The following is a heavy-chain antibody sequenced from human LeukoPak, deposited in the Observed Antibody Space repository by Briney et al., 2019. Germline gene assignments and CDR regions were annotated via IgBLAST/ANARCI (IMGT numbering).Heavy chain of an antibody. V-gene: IGHV4-39*01. J-gene: IGHJ4*02. CDR2: IYYSGST. CDR1: GGSISSSSYY. Sequence: SETLSLTCTVSGGSISSSSYYWGWIRQPPGKGLEWIGSIYYSGSTYYNPSLKSRVTISVDTSKNQFSLKLSSVTAADTAVYYCARNFAYCTNGVCYLYYFDYWGQGTLVTVS. CDR3: ARNFAYCTNGVCYLYYFDY. D-gene: IGHD2-8*01.